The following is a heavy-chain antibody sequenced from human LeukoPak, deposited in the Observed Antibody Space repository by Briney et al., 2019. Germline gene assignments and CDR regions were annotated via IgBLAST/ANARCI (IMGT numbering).Heavy chain of an antibody. D-gene: IGHD4-23*01. J-gene: IGHJ6*03. CDR2: INHSGST. Sequence: SETLSLTCAVYGGSFSGYYWSWIRQPPGKGLEWIGEINHSGSTNYNPSLKSRVTISVDTSKNQFSLKLSSVTAADTAVYYCARTAIRWYYYYMDVWGKGTMVTVSS. V-gene: IGHV4-34*01. CDR1: GGSFSGYY. CDR3: ARTAIRWYYYYMDV.